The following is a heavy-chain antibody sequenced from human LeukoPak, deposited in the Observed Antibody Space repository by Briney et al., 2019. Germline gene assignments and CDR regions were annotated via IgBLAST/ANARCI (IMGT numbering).Heavy chain of an antibody. V-gene: IGHV1-8*01. Sequence: ASVKVSCKASGYTFTSYDINWVRQATGQGLEWMGWMNPNSGNTGYAQKFQGRVTITADESTSTAYMELSSLRSEDTAVYYCARAYSSSWSRMGYYYYGMDVWGQGTTVTVSS. CDR3: ARAYSSSWSRMGYYYYGMDV. CDR2: MNPNSGNT. J-gene: IGHJ6*02. CDR1: GYTFTSYD. D-gene: IGHD6-13*01.